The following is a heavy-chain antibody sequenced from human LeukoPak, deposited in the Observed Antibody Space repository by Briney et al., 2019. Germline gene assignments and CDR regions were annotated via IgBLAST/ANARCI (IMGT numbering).Heavy chain of an antibody. V-gene: IGHV1-2*02. CDR1: GYTFTGYY. CDR2: INPSSGGT. D-gene: IGHD6-13*01. Sequence: GASVKVSCKASGYTFTGYYMHWVRQAPGQGLEWMGWINPSSGGTNYAQKFQGRVTMTRDTSISTAYMELSRLRSDDTAVYYCARVGTAAANYYYGMDVWGQGTTVTVSS. J-gene: IGHJ6*02. CDR3: ARVGTAAANYYYGMDV.